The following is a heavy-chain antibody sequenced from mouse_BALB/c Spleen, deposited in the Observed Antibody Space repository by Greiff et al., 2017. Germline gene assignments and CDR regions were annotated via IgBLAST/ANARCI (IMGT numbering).Heavy chain of an antibody. CDR2: INPGSGGT. V-gene: IGHV1-54*01. Sequence: QVQLQQSGADLVRPGTSVKVSCKASGYAFTNYLIEWVKQRPGQGLEWIGVINPGSGGTNYNEKFKGKATLTADKSSSTAYMQLSSLTSDDSAVYFCARSGPDYAMDYWGQGTSVTVSS. D-gene: IGHD3-1*01. J-gene: IGHJ4*01. CDR1: GYAFTNYL. CDR3: ARSGPDYAMDY.